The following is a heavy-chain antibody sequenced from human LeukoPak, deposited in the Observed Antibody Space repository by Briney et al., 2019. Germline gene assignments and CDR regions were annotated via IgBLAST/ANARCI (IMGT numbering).Heavy chain of an antibody. Sequence: ASETLSLTCTVSGGSVSSGSFYWSWIRQPPGKGLEWIGYIYYSGSTNYNPSLKSRVTISVDTSKNQFSLKLSSVTAADTAVYYCASSLYDFWSGMINWFDPWGQGTLVTVSS. CDR1: GGSVSSGSFY. J-gene: IGHJ5*02. D-gene: IGHD3-3*01. CDR2: IYYSGST. V-gene: IGHV4-61*01. CDR3: ASSLYDFWSGMINWFDP.